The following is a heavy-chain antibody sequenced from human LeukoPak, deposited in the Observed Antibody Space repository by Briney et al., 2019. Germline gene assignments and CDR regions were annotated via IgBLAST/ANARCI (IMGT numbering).Heavy chain of an antibody. D-gene: IGHD3/OR15-3a*01. J-gene: IGHJ5*02. CDR2: ISSSSGAYI. CDR1: GFTFSTYA. V-gene: IGHV3-21*01. CDR3: ARVWTNDWFDP. Sequence: PGGSLRLSCAASGFTFSTYAMNWVRQAPGKGLEWLSSISSSSGAYIYYADSVKGRFTISRDNAQNSLYLQMNSLRADDTAVYYCARVWTNDWFDPWGQGTLVTVSS.